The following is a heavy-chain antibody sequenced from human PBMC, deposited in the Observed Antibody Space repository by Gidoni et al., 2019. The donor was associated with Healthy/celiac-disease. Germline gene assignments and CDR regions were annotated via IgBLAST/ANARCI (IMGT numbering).Heavy chain of an antibody. CDR2: ISGSGGSR. CDR3: AKSDYYYGMDV. Sequence: QLLESGGVLVQPGWSLRLSRASSGFNFSSYAISWVRQAPGKGLEWVSAISGSGGSRYYADSVKGRFTISRDNSKNTLYLQMNSLRAEDTAVYYCAKSDYYYGMDVWGQGTTVTVSS. V-gene: IGHV3-23*01. J-gene: IGHJ6*02. CDR1: GFNFSSYA.